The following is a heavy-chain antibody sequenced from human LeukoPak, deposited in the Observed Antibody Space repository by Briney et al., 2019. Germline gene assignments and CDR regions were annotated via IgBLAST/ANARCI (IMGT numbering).Heavy chain of an antibody. CDR2: IYYSGST. CDR3: ARITILNLSWFDP. Sequence: SETLSLTCTVSGDSISSYYWSWIRQPPGKGLEWLGYIYYSGSTNYNPSLKSRVTIPVDTSKNQFSLKVNSVTAADTAVYYCARITILNLSWFDPWGQGTLVTVSS. CDR1: GDSISSYY. J-gene: IGHJ5*02. D-gene: IGHD2-2*01. V-gene: IGHV4-59*01.